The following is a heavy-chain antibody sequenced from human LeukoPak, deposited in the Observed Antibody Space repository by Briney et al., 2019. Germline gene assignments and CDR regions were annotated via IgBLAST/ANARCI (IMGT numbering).Heavy chain of an antibody. CDR2: IGNTGRTI. Sequence: GGSLRLSCAASGFRFSSYEMNWVRQAPGRGLEWVSYIGNTGRTIYYVDSVKGRFTVSRDNAKNSLYLQMNSLRAENTAIYYCVRGDRYFFDYWGQGTLVTVSS. D-gene: IGHD1-14*01. CDR3: VRGDRYFFDY. CDR1: GFRFSSYE. V-gene: IGHV3-48*03. J-gene: IGHJ4*02.